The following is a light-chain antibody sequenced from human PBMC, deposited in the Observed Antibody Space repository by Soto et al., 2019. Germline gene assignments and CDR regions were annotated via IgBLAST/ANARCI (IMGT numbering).Light chain of an antibody. Sequence: QMTQSPSTLSPSVGGRVTITCRASQSILNWLAWYQQKPGKAPKLLIYGASSLESGVPSRFSGRGSGTEFTLTITNLQPDDFATYSCQQYDSFSGTFGQGTKVDIK. V-gene: IGKV1-5*01. CDR2: GAS. CDR1: QSILNW. J-gene: IGKJ1*01. CDR3: QQYDSFSGT.